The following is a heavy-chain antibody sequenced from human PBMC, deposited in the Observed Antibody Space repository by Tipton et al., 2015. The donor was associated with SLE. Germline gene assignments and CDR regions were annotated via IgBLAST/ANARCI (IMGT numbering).Heavy chain of an antibody. D-gene: IGHD1-20*01. V-gene: IGHV3-21*05. Sequence: SLRLSCAASGFSLSSYSMNWVRQAPGKGLEWLSYISGSSSSIHYADSVKGRFTISRDNAKNSLFLQMSSLRGEDTAVYFCARESGNWNLDDWGQGTLVTVSS. CDR1: GFSLSSYS. CDR2: ISGSSSSI. J-gene: IGHJ4*02. CDR3: ARESGNWNLDD.